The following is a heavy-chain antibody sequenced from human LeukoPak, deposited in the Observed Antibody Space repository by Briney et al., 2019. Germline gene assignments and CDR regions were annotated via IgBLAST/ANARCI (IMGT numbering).Heavy chain of an antibody. CDR3: AGSPMVRGVMGAFDI. V-gene: IGHV1-18*01. CDR2: ISAYNGNT. CDR1: GYTFTSYG. J-gene: IGHJ3*02. Sequence: PAASVKVSCKASGYTFTSYGISWVRQAPGQGLEWMGWISAYNGNTNYAQKLQGRVTMTTDTSTSTAYMELRSLRSEDTAVYYCAGSPMVRGVMGAFDIWGQGTMVTVSS. D-gene: IGHD3-10*01.